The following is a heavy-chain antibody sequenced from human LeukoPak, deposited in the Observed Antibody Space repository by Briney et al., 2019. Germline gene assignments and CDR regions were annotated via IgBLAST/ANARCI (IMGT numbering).Heavy chain of an antibody. CDR3: ARDGSGDGLDY. Sequence: GASVKVYCKASGGTFSSYAISWVRQAPGQGLEWMGRIIPIFGIANYAQKFQGRVTITADKSTSTAYMELSSLRSEDTAVYYCARDGSGDGLDYWGQGTLVTVSS. CDR2: IIPIFGIA. V-gene: IGHV1-69*04. J-gene: IGHJ4*02. CDR1: GGTFSSYA. D-gene: IGHD5-24*01.